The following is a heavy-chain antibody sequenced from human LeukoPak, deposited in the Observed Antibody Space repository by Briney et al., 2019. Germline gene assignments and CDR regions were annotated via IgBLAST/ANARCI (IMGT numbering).Heavy chain of an antibody. Sequence: GGSLRLSCAASGFTFSDYAMYLVRQAPGKGLEWVSSIEASGGATYYADSVKGRFTISRDNSKNTFYLQMNSLRAEDTAVYYCAKGSGSGWYGWFAPWGQGTLVTVSS. CDR2: IEASGGAT. D-gene: IGHD6-19*01. CDR3: AKGSGSGWYGWFAP. CDR1: GFTFSDYA. V-gene: IGHV3-23*01. J-gene: IGHJ5*02.